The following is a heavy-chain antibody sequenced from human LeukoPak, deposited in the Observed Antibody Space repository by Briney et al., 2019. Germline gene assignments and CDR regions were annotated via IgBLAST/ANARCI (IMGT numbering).Heavy chain of an antibody. CDR3: AKDFVYDDVDF. D-gene: IGHD5/OR15-5a*01. J-gene: IGHJ4*02. Sequence: GGSLRLSCAASGITFSAYGMSWVGQAPGKGLEWVSTISGSGTSTYYADSVKGRFTISRDNSKNTLYLQMNSLRAEDTAVYYCAKDFVYDDVDFWGPGTLVTVSS. CDR1: GITFSAYG. CDR2: ISGSGTST. V-gene: IGHV3-23*01.